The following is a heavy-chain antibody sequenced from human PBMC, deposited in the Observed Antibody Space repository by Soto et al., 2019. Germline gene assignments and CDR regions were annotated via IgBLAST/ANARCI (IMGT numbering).Heavy chain of an antibody. D-gene: IGHD2-2*01. CDR1: GYTFTSYG. Sequence: QVPLVQSGAEVKKPGASVKVSCKASGYTFTSYGISWVRQAPGQGLEWMGWISAYNGNTNYAQKLQGRVTMTTDTSTSTAYMELRSLRSDDTAVYYCARDVWDIVVVPAVPFDYWGQGTLVTVSS. CDR3: ARDVWDIVVVPAVPFDY. V-gene: IGHV1-18*01. CDR2: ISAYNGNT. J-gene: IGHJ4*02.